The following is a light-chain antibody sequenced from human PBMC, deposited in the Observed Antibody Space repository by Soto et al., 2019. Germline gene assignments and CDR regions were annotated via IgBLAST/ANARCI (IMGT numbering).Light chain of an antibody. CDR1: QRLLHSNGYNY. V-gene: IGKV2-28*01. CDR3: MQALQTPWT. J-gene: IGKJ1*01. Sequence: VITHSPLSLPVTHLHPDSISCRSRQRLLHSNGYNYLDWYLQKPGQSPQLLIYLGSNRASGVPDRFSGSGSGTDFTLKISRVEAEDVGVYYCMQALQTPWTFGQGTKVDIK. CDR2: LGS.